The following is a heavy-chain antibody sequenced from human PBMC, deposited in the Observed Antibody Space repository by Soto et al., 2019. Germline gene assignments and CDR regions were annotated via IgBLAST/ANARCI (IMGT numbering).Heavy chain of an antibody. CDR2: IKEDASEE. V-gene: IGHV3-7*01. J-gene: IGHJ4*02. D-gene: IGHD2-21*01. CDR1: GFTFNTYW. CDR3: ATAISSPFSNFDS. Sequence: EVQLVQSGGDLVQPGGSLRLSCVASGFTFNTYWMTWVRQAPGMGLEWVAGIKEDASEEVYVDSVKGRFSISRDNPKKPLYLQLNSLRAVDTAVYYCATAISSPFSNFDSWGQGSLVTVSS.